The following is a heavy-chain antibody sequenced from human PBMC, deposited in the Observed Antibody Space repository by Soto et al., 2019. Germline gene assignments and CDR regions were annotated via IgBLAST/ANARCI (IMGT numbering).Heavy chain of an antibody. CDR3: ARDKGAYYSHLVY. V-gene: IGHV1-69*06. CDR2: IIPFFGTP. Sequence: QVLLVQSGAEVKKPGSSVKVSCKLSGATFSSYAMSWVRQAPGQGLEWIGGIIPFFGTPNYAQKFQGRDTITADTSTATSCMELSSLRSDDTAVYYCARDKGAYYSHLVYWGQGTLVTVSS. J-gene: IGHJ4*02. D-gene: IGHD3-22*01. CDR1: GATFSSYA.